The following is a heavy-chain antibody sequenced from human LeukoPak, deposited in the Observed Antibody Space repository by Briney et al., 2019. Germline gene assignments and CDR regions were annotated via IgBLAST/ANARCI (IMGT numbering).Heavy chain of an antibody. CDR3: TKGTIWLPFDY. CDR2: ISGSGGST. J-gene: IGHJ4*02. Sequence: GGSLRLSCAASGFTFSNYAMSWARQAPGKGLEGVSAISGSGGSTYYADSVKGRFTISRDNSKNTLYLQTNRLRAEDTAVYYCTKGTIWLPFDYWGQGTLVTVSS. V-gene: IGHV3-23*01. D-gene: IGHD5-18*01. CDR1: GFTFSNYA.